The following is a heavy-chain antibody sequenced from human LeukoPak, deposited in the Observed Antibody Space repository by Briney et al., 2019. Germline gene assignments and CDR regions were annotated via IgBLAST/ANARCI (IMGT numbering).Heavy chain of an antibody. CDR2: IYYSGST. CDR1: GGSISSYY. CDR3: ARDVTARGYSYGYYYMDV. J-gene: IGHJ6*03. Sequence: PPETLSLTCTVSGGSISSYYWSWIRQPPGKGLEWIGYIYYSGSTNYNPSLKSRVTISVDTSKNQFSLKLSSVTAADTAVYYCARDVTARGYSYGYYYMDVWGKGTTVTVSS. V-gene: IGHV4-59*01. D-gene: IGHD5-18*01.